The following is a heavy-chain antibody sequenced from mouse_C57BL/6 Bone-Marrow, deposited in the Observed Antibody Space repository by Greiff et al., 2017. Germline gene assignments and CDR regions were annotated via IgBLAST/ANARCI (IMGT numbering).Heavy chain of an antibody. J-gene: IGHJ3*01. V-gene: IGHV1-64*01. Sequence: VQLQQPGAELVKPGASVKLSCKASGYTFTSYWMHWVKQRPGQGLEWIGMIHPNSGSTNYNEKFKSKATLTVDKSSSTAYMQLSSLTSEASAVYYCARRDGYYTPFAYWGQGTLVTVSA. D-gene: IGHD2-3*01. CDR2: IHPNSGST. CDR1: GYTFTSYW. CDR3: ARRDGYYTPFAY.